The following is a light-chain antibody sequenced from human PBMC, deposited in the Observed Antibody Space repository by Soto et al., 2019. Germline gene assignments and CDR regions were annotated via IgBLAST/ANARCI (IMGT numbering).Light chain of an antibody. V-gene: IGLV2-23*03. J-gene: IGLJ2*01. CDR2: EGS. CDR3: CSYAGSSTFEV. Sequence: QSALTQSASVSGSPGQSITISCTGSSSDGGTYNLVSWYQQHPGKAPKLMIYEGSKRPSGVSNRFSGSKSGNTASLTISGLQAEDEADYYCCSYAGSSTFEVFGGGTQLTVL. CDR1: SSDGGTYNL.